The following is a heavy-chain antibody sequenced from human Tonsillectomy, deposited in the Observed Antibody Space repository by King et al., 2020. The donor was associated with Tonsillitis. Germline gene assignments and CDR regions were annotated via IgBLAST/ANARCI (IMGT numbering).Heavy chain of an antibody. CDR2: ISVSDGST. V-gene: IGHV3-23*04. J-gene: IGHJ5*02. Sequence: EVQLVEFGGGLVQPGGSRRLSCAASGFTFSSYAMSWVRQAPGKGLEWVSGISVSDGSTFYADSVKGRFTISRDNSKSTLYLQMNSLRAEDTAVYYCAKSLAGISGWFDPWGQGTLVTVSS. CDR3: AKSLAGISGWFDP. CDR1: GFTFSSYA. D-gene: IGHD3-10*01.